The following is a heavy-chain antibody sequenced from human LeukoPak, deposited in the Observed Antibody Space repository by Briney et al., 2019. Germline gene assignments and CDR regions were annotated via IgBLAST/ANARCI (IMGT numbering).Heavy chain of an antibody. CDR3: ARGPLPRPFDY. J-gene: IGHJ4*02. Sequence: GESLRLPCTASGFTFSSSWMSWVRQAPGKGLEWVANIKQDGSDKYYVDSVKGRFTISRDNAKNSLYLQMDSLRAEDTAVYYCARGPLPRPFDYWGQGTLVTVSS. CDR2: IKQDGSDK. CDR1: GFTFSSSW. D-gene: IGHD2-21*01. V-gene: IGHV3-7*05.